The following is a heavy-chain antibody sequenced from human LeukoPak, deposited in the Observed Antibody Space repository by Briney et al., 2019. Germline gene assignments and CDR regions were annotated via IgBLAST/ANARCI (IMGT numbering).Heavy chain of an antibody. CDR3: ARGGDYGDYVCWFDP. CDR1: GGSISSSSYY. Sequence: SETLSLTCTVSGGSISSSSYYWGWIRQPRGKGLEWIGSIYYSGSTYYNPSLKSRVTISVDTSKNQCSLKLSSVTAADTAVYYCARGGDYGDYVCWFDPWGQGTLVTVSS. J-gene: IGHJ5*02. D-gene: IGHD4-17*01. V-gene: IGHV4-39*07. CDR2: IYYSGST.